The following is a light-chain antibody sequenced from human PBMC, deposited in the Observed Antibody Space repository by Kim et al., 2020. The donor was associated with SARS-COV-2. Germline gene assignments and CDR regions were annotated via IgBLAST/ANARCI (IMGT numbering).Light chain of an antibody. V-gene: IGLV1-44*01. CDR3: AAWDDSLNGVV. Sequence: ELTQPPSASGTPGQRVTISCSGSSSNIGSNPVNWYQQFPGTAPKLLIYTNNQWPSGVPDRFSGSKSGTSAFLAISGLQSEDEADYYCAAWDDSLNGVVFGGGTQLTVL. CDR1: SSNIGSNP. CDR2: TNN. J-gene: IGLJ2*01.